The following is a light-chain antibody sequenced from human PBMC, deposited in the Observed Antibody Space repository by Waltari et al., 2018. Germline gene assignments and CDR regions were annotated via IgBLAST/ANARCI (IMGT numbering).Light chain of an antibody. CDR3: CSYGFTVV. CDR2: ETN. CDR1: SSDVGNYNFF. Sequence: QSALTQPASVSGSPGQSITISCTGSSSDVGNYNFFVSWYQHHPGEAPQLIIYETNDRPSGVSVRFSGSKSGNTASLTISGLQAEDEADYYCCSYGFTVVFGGGTKLTVL. V-gene: IGLV2-23*01. J-gene: IGLJ2*01.